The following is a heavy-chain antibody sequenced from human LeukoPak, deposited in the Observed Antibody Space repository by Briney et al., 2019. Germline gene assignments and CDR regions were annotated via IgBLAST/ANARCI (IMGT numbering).Heavy chain of an antibody. CDR3: ARVASVGATRALDY. CDR1: GGSINNSSYF. CDR2: IYYRGST. J-gene: IGHJ4*02. Sequence: PSETLSLTCTVSGGSINNSSYFWGWIRRPPVEELEWIASIYYRGSTYYNPSLKSRVTISVDTSKNQFSLKLSSVTAADTAVYYCARVASVGATRALDYWGQGTLVTVSS. V-gene: IGHV4-39*07. D-gene: IGHD1-26*01.